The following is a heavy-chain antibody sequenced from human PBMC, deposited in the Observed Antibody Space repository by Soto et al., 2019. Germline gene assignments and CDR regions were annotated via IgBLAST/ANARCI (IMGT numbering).Heavy chain of an antibody. J-gene: IGHJ4*02. V-gene: IGHV3-9*01. D-gene: IGHD5-12*01. CDR1: GFTFYNYA. Sequence: HPVCSLRLSCASSGFTFYNYAMHWLRQAPVKGLDLVSTITSNSGSIGYADSVKGRFTISRDNAKNSLYLQMNSLRAEDTALYYCAKDLGDGYNTGLDCWGQGSLVTSPQ. CDR3: AKDLGDGYNTGLDC. CDR2: ITSNSGSI.